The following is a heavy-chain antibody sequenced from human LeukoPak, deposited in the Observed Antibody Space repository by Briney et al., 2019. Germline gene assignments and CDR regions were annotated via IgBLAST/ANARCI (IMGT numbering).Heavy chain of an antibody. J-gene: IGHJ5*02. D-gene: IGHD5-18*01. CDR3: ARDRPSGRGLWYWFDP. CDR2: INPSGGST. V-gene: IGHV1-46*01. Sequence: VASVKVSCKASGYTFTSYYMHWVRQAPGQGLEWMGIINPSGGSTSYAQKFQGRVTMTRDTSTSTVYMELSSLRSEDTAVYYCARDRPSGRGLWYWFDPWGQGTLVTVSS. CDR1: GYTFTSYY.